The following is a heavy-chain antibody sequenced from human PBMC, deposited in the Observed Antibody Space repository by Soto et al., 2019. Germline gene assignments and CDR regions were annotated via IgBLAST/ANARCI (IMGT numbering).Heavy chain of an antibody. V-gene: IGHV1-2*02. Sequence: QVPLVQSGAEVKKPGASVKVSCKASGYTFTGHYMHWARQAPGQGLEWMGWINPNSVGTNYAQKFQGRVTMTRDTSISTAYMELSRLRSDDTAVYYCAREPMVRAAHGFDIWGQGTMVTVSS. CDR3: AREPMVRAAHGFDI. J-gene: IGHJ3*02. CDR1: GYTFTGHY. CDR2: INPNSVGT. D-gene: IGHD3-10*01.